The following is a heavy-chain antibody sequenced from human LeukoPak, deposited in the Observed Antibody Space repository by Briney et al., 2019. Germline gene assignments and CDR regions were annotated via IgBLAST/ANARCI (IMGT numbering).Heavy chain of an antibody. Sequence: GGSLRLSCAASGFTFDDYAMRWVRQAPGKGLEWVSGISWNSGSIGYADSVKGRFTISRDNAKNSLYLQMNSLRAEDMALYYCAKDSWAKSSGWHTAWFDPWGQGTLVTVSS. CDR1: GFTFDDYA. CDR3: AKDSWAKSSGWHTAWFDP. V-gene: IGHV3-9*03. D-gene: IGHD6-19*01. CDR2: ISWNSGSI. J-gene: IGHJ5*02.